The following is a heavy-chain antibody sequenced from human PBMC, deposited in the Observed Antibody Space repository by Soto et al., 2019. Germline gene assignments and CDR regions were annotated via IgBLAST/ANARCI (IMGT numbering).Heavy chain of an antibody. Sequence: PSETLSLTCTISGGSITNYYWSWIRQPPGKGLEWIGYVYYSGSTKYNPSLESRVTISLDTSKNQFSVSLTSVTASDTAVYYCATDHRLDTGRGGYYYYAMDVWGQGTSVTVSS. CDR3: ATDHRLDTGRGGYYYYAMDV. V-gene: IGHV4-59*12. CDR1: GGSITNYY. CDR2: VYYSGST. D-gene: IGHD2-2*02. J-gene: IGHJ6*02.